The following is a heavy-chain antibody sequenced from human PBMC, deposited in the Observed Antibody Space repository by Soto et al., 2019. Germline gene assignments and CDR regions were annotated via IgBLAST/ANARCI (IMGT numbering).Heavy chain of an antibody. D-gene: IGHD1-1*01. CDR3: VRDGKKTLRDWFDS. Sequence: TLSLTCTVSGASISGFYWSWIRKSAGKGLEWIGRIYATGTTDYNPSLKSRVMMSVDTSKKQFSLKLRSVTAADTAVYYGVRDGKKTLRDWFDSWG. CDR2: IYATGTT. CDR1: GASISGFY. V-gene: IGHV4-4*07. J-gene: IGHJ5*01.